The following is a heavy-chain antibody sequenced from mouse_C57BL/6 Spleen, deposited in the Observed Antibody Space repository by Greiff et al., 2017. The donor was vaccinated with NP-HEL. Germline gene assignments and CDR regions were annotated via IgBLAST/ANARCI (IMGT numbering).Heavy chain of an antibody. D-gene: IGHD1-2*01. CDR1: GYTFTDYN. J-gene: IGHJ4*01. V-gene: IGHV1-22*01. Sequence: EVQLQQSGPELVKPGASVKMSCKASGYTFTDYNMHWVKQSHGKSLEWIGYINPNNGGTSYNQKFKGKATLTVNKSSSTAYMELRSLTSEDSAVYYCAGPLRRDHYYAMDYWGQGTSVTVSS. CDR2: INPNNGGT. CDR3: AGPLRRDHYYAMDY.